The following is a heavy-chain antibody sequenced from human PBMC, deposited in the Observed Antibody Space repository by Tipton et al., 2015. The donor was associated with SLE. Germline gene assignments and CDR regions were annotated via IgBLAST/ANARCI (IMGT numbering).Heavy chain of an antibody. CDR3: ARTNLQGSLVDWYFDL. D-gene: IGHD5-24*01. Sequence: TLSLTCTVSGGSITTYYWSWIRQHPGKGLEWIGYIYYSGSTYYNPSLKSRVTISVDTSKNQFSLKLSSVTAADTAVYYCARTNLQGSLVDWYFDLWGRGTLVTVSS. V-gene: IGHV4-59*07. J-gene: IGHJ2*01. CDR1: GGSITTYY. CDR2: IYYSGST.